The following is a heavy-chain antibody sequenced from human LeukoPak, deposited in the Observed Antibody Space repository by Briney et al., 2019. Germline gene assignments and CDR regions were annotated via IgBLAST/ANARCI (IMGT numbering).Heavy chain of an antibody. CDR3: ARDTFYYGSGSYRFDY. CDR2: IKQDGNQK. D-gene: IGHD3-10*01. V-gene: IGHV3-7*05. Sequence: PGGSLRLSCAASGFIFSNYWMSWVRQAPGKGLEWVADIKQDGNQKYYVDSVEGRFTISRDNAKNSLYLQMNSLRAEDTAVYYCARDTFYYGSGSYRFDYWGQGTLVTVSS. J-gene: IGHJ4*02. CDR1: GFIFSNYW.